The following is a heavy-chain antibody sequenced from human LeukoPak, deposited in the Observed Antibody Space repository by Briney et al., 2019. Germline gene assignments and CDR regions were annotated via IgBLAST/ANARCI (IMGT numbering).Heavy chain of an antibody. CDR1: GDSIGSSHHY. CDR2: IYNSGNT. D-gene: IGHD6-19*01. J-gene: IGHJ5*02. V-gene: IGHV4-39*07. Sequence: SETLSLTCTVSGDSIGSSHHYWAWIRQSPGKGPEWIGSIYNSGNTFQNPSLKSRVTISVDTSKNEFSLKVHSVTAADTAVYYCAREAPEGYRSGYVSWGQGTLVTVSS. CDR3: AREAPEGYRSGYVS.